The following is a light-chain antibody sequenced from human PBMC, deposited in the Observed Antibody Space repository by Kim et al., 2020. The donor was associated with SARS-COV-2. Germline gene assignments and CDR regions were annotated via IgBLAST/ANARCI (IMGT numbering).Light chain of an antibody. V-gene: IGLV1-36*01. CDR3: ATWDNSRNAVV. Sequence: QSVLTQPPSVSDAPRQRVTISCSGSSANIEKNAVNWYQQIPGKAPQLLIYYDDLLPSGVSDRFSGSTSGTSASLAISGLQSEDEADYYCATWDNSRNAVVFGGGTRLTVL. CDR1: SANIEKNA. CDR2: YDD. J-gene: IGLJ2*01.